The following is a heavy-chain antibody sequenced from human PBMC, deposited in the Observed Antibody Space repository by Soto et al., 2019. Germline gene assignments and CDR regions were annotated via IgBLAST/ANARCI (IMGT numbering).Heavy chain of an antibody. Sequence: QVQLVESGGGVVQPGGSLRLSCAASGFTFSSYAMHWVRQSSGKGLEWVAVISYDGSKRHYADSLKGRFTISRDSAENTVYLQMNSLRAEDTAVYYCARDADMVVVIPATGGGALDIWGQGTMVNVSA. CDR2: ISYDGSKR. CDR1: GFTFSSYA. J-gene: IGHJ3*02. CDR3: ARDADMVVVIPATGGGALDI. D-gene: IGHD2-15*01. V-gene: IGHV3-30-3*01.